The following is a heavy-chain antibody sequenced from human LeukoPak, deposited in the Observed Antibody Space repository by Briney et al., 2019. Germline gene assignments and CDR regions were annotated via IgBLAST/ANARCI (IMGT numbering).Heavy chain of an antibody. CDR3: ARGLMVRGVMYH. Sequence: ASVKVSWKASGYTFTSYDINWVRQATGQGLEWMGWMNPNSGNTGYAQKFQGRVTMTRNTSISTAYMELSSLRSEDTAVYYCARGLMVRGVMYHWGQGTLVTVSS. CDR2: MNPNSGNT. J-gene: IGHJ5*02. D-gene: IGHD3-10*01. CDR1: GYTFTSYD. V-gene: IGHV1-8*01.